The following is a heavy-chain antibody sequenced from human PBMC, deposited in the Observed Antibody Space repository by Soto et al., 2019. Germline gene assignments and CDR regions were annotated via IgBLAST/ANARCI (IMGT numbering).Heavy chain of an antibody. J-gene: IGHJ4*02. Sequence: EVQLLESGGGLVQPGGSLSLSCAASGFTFSSYAMSWVRQPPGKGLEWVYAISGSAGSTYYADSVKGRFTISRDNSKNTLYLQMNSLRAEDTAVYYCAKVTYYYDSSGYFDYWGQGTLVTVSS. CDR2: ISGSAGST. CDR3: AKVTYYYDSSGYFDY. CDR1: GFTFSSYA. D-gene: IGHD3-22*01. V-gene: IGHV3-23*01.